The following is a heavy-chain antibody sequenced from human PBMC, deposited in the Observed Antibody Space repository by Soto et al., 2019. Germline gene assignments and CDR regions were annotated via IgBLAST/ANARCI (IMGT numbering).Heavy chain of an antibody. Sequence: QVQLVESGGGVVQPGRSLRLSCAASGFTFSSYGMHWVRQAPGKGLEWVAVISYDGSNKYYADSVKGRFTISRDNSKNTLYLQMNSLRAEDTAVYYCAKEGSVRGVIPLVYGMDVWGQGTTVTVSS. D-gene: IGHD3-10*01. V-gene: IGHV3-30*18. J-gene: IGHJ6*02. CDR3: AKEGSVRGVIPLVYGMDV. CDR2: ISYDGSNK. CDR1: GFTFSSYG.